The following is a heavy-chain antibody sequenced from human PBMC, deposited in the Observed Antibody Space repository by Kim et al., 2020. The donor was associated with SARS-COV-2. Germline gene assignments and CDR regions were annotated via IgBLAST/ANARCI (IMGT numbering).Heavy chain of an antibody. Sequence: GGSLRLSCAASRISFSRSIMHWVRQAPGKGLEWVSAISFDRSEYYAGSVKGRFTISRDDSESTLYLQMDSLRTEDTAVYFCAREGGTSGYCGYFDDWGQGTLVTASS. V-gene: IGHV3-30*03. CDR3: AREGGTSGYCGYFDD. CDR1: RISFSRSI. D-gene: IGHD5-12*01. J-gene: IGHJ4*02. CDR2: ISFDRSE.